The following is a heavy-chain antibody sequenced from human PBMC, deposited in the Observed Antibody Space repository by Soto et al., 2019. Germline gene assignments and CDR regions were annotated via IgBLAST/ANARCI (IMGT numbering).Heavy chain of an antibody. Sequence: ASVKVSCKASGGTFSSYAITWVRQAPGQRLEWMGWINAGNGNTKYSQKFQGRVTITRDTSASTAYMELSSLRSEDTAVYYCARGVAGLLPWLEHWGEGSLVTVS. D-gene: IGHD6-19*01. CDR2: INAGNGNT. V-gene: IGHV1-3*01. J-gene: IGHJ5*02. CDR1: GGTFSSYA. CDR3: ARGVAGLLPWLEH.